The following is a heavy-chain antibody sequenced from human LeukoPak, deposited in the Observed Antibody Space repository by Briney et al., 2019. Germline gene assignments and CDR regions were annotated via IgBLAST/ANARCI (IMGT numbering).Heavy chain of an antibody. J-gene: IGHJ4*02. CDR2: IRSEAYGGAT. CDR1: EFAFPDYA. CDR3: ARDHSYATFDY. D-gene: IGHD5-18*01. Sequence: GGSLRLPCTASEFAFPDYAMTWFRQAPGKGLEWVGFIRSEAYGGATEYAASVKGRFTISRDDSKSIAYLQMNSLKTEDTAVYYCARDHSYATFDYWGQGTLVTVSS. V-gene: IGHV3-49*03.